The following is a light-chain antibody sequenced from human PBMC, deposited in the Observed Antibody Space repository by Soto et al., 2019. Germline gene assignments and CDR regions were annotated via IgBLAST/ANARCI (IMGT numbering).Light chain of an antibody. V-gene: IGLV1-47*01. CDR1: TINIGSKN. Sequence: QSVLTQPPSASATPGQRVIMSCSGSTINIGSKNVYWYQQLPGTAPKLLIYRNNQRPSGVPDRFSGSKSGTSASLGISGLRSEDEADYYCQTYDSSLSGLFVFGTGTKVTVL. CDR3: QTYDSSLSGLFV. CDR2: RNN. J-gene: IGLJ1*01.